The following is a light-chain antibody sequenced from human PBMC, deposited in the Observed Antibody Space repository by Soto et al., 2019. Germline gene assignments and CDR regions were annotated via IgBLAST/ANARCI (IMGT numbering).Light chain of an antibody. CDR1: QGIRND. CDR3: LQDYNYPYT. Sequence: AIQMTQSPSSLSASVGERVTITCRASQGIRNDLGWYQQKPGKAPKLLIYAASSIASGVPSRFSGSGSGTDFTLTISSLQPEDFATYYCLQDYNYPYTFGQGTKVDIK. V-gene: IGKV1-6*01. J-gene: IGKJ2*01. CDR2: AAS.